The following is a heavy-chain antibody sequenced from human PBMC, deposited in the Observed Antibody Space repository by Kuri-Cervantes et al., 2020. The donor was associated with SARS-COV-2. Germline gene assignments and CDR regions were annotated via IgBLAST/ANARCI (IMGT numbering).Heavy chain of an antibody. V-gene: IGHV1-24*01. CDR2: FDPEDGET. J-gene: IGHJ6*03. CDR1: GYTLTELS. CDR3: ARDHHLYPDYGSGSYGYMDV. D-gene: IGHD3-10*01. Sequence: ASVKVSCKVSGYTLTELSMHWVRQAPGKGLEWMGGFDPEDGETIYAQKFQGRVTMTTDTSTSTAYMELRSLRSDDTAVYYCARDHHLYPDYGSGSYGYMDVWGKGTTVTVSS.